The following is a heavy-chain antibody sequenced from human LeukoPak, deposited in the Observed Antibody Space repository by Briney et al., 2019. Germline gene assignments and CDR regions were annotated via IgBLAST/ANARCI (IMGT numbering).Heavy chain of an antibody. Sequence: SVKVSCKASGGTFSSYAISWVRQAPGQGLEWMGGIIPIFGTANYAQKFQGRVTITADESTSTAYMELSSLRSEDTAVYYCAGGYCSSTSCLPRPPWGWIDAFDIWGQGTMVTVSS. V-gene: IGHV1-69*13. J-gene: IGHJ3*02. CDR3: AGGYCSSTSCLPRPPWGWIDAFDI. CDR1: GGTFSSYA. CDR2: IIPIFGTA. D-gene: IGHD2-2*01.